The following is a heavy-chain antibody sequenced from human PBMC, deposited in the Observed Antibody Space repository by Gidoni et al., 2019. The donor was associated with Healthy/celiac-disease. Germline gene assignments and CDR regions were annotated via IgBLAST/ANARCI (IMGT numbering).Heavy chain of an antibody. Sequence: QAQLVQSGAEVKKPGSSVKVSCKASGGTFSSYAISWVRQAPGQGLEWMGRIIPILGIANYAQKFQGRVTITADKSTSTAYMELSSLRSEDTAVYYCAKDTTDSGSYSDYWGQGTLVTVSS. V-gene: IGHV1-69*09. J-gene: IGHJ4*02. CDR1: GGTFSSYA. D-gene: IGHD1-26*01. CDR2: IIPILGIA. CDR3: AKDTTDSGSYSDY.